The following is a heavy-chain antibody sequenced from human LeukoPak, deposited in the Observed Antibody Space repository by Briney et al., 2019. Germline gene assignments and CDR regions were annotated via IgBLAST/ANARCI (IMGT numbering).Heavy chain of an antibody. D-gene: IGHD5-18*01. CDR1: GFTFSSYS. CDR2: ISSSSSYI. V-gene: IGHV3-21*01. Sequence: GGSLRLSCAASGFTFSSYSMNWVRQAPGKGLEWVSSISSSSSYIYYAGSVKGRFTISRDNAKNSLYLQMNSLRAEDTAVYYCVARTGGTAMDAIDYWGQGTLVTVSS. CDR3: VARTGGTAMDAIDY. J-gene: IGHJ4*02.